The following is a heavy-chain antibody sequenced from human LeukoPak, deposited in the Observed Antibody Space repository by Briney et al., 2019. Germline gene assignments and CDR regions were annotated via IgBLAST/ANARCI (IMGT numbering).Heavy chain of an antibody. V-gene: IGHV3-23*01. CDR3: AKVFLRGARPGPFDP. D-gene: IGHD3-3*01. J-gene: IGHJ5*02. Sequence: GGSLRLSCAASGFTFSSCAMSWVRQAPGKGLEWVSAISGSGGSTYYADSVKGRFTISRDNSKNTLYLQMNSLRAEDTAVYYCAKVFLRGARPGPFDPWGQGTLVTVSS. CDR2: ISGSGGST. CDR1: GFTFSSCA.